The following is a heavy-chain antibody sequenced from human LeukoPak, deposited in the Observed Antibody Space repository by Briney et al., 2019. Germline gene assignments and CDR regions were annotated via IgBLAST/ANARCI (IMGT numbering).Heavy chain of an antibody. J-gene: IGHJ6*02. V-gene: IGHV3-30*18. CDR2: MSCDGSNK. Sequence: GGSLRLSCAASGFTFSSYGMHWVRQAPGKGLEWVAVMSCDGSNKYYADSVKGRFTISRDNSKNTLYLQMNSLRAEDTAVYYCAKHLGGYSGYDYPYYYYYGMDVWGQGTTVTVSS. D-gene: IGHD5-12*01. CDR1: GFTFSSYG. CDR3: AKHLGGYSGYDYPYYYYYGMDV.